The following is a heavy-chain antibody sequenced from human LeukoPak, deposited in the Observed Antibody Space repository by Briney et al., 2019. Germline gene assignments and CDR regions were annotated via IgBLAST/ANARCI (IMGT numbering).Heavy chain of an antibody. J-gene: IGHJ4*02. V-gene: IGHV4-61*02. CDR1: GGSISSGSYY. CDR3: ARMARYYYGSGSYGGFDY. D-gene: IGHD3-10*01. Sequence: SSETLSLTCTVSGGSISSGSYYWSWIRQPAGKGLEWIGRSYTSGSTNYNPSLKSRVTISVDTSKNQFSLKLSSVTAEDTAVYYCARMARYYYGSGSYGGFDYWGQGTLVTVSS. CDR2: SYTSGST.